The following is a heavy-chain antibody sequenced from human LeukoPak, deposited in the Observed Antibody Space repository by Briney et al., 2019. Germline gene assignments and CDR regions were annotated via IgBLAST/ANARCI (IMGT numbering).Heavy chain of an antibody. CDR2: IYHSGST. J-gene: IGHJ4*02. D-gene: IGHD6-13*01. V-gene: IGHV4-34*01. CDR3: ASRWGKTSSSSWYVY. CDR1: GGSFSGYY. Sequence: SETLSLTCAVYGGSFSGYYWSWIRQPPGKGLEWIGSIYHSGSTYYNPSLKSRVTISVDTSKNQFSLKLSSVTAAGTAVYYCASRWGKTSSSSWYVYWGQGTLVTVSS.